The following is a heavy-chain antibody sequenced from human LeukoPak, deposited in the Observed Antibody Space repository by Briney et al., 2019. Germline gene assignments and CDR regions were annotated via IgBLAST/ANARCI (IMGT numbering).Heavy chain of an antibody. J-gene: IGHJ4*02. CDR1: GFTFSSYA. Sequence: GRSLRLSCAASGFTFSSYAMHWVRQASGKGLEWVAVISYDGSNKYYADSVKGRFTISRDNSKNTLYLQMNSLRAEDTAVYYCARSSGWLRLRFDYWGQGTLVTVSS. D-gene: IGHD5-12*01. CDR2: ISYDGSNK. V-gene: IGHV3-30*01. CDR3: ARSSGWLRLRFDY.